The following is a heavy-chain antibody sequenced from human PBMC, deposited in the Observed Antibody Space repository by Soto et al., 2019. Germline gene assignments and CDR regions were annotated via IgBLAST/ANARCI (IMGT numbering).Heavy chain of an antibody. Sequence: GGSLRLSCAASGFTFDDYAMHWVRQAPGKGLEWVSGISWNSGSIGYADSVKGRFTISRDNAKNSLYLQMNSLRAEDTALYYCAKVSHYYDSSGYYPPRAYYFDYWGQGTLVTVSS. CDR3: AKVSHYYDSSGYYPPRAYYFDY. CDR1: GFTFDDYA. CDR2: ISWNSGSI. J-gene: IGHJ4*02. D-gene: IGHD3-22*01. V-gene: IGHV3-9*01.